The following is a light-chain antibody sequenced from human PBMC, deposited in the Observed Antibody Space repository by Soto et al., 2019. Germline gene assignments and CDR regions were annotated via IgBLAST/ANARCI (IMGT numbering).Light chain of an antibody. V-gene: IGKV3-11*01. CDR2: DVS. Sequence: EIVLIQSPATLSLSPGERATLSCRASQSVGKYLAWYQQRPGQAPRLLMFDVSYRATGTPARFSGSGSGTDFTLTISSLEPEDFAVYYCQQRTNWQLTFGGGTRVEIK. CDR3: QQRTNWQLT. J-gene: IGKJ4*01. CDR1: QSVGKY.